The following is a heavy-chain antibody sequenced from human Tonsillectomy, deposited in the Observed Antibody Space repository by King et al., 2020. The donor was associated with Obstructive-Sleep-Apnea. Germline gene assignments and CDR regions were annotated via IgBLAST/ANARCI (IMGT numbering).Heavy chain of an antibody. CDR1: GYSFTNYW. J-gene: IGHJ4*02. D-gene: IGHD1-26*01. V-gene: IGHV5-10-1*03. CDR2: IDPSDSYT. Sequence: QLVQSGAEVKKPGESLRISCKGSGYSFTNYWISWVRQMPGTGLEWMGRIDPSDSYTNYSPSFQGHVTISTDKSISTAYLQWSSLQASDTAFYYCASSVGGATSAVFDFWGQGTLVTVSS. CDR3: ASSVGGATSAVFDF.